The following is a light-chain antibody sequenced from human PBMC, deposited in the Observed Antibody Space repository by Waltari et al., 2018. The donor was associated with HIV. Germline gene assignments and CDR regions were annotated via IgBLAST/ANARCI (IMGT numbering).Light chain of an antibody. Sequence: DIQLTQSPSFMSASVGDRVTITCRASQGIGSNLAWYRQNPGQAPRLLIFAASTLESGVPARFSGSGSATEFALTIKSLQPEDFATYFCQHINTYPLFTFGPGTTVDIK. CDR3: QHINTYPLFT. V-gene: IGKV1-9*01. CDR2: AAS. CDR1: QGIGSN. J-gene: IGKJ3*01.